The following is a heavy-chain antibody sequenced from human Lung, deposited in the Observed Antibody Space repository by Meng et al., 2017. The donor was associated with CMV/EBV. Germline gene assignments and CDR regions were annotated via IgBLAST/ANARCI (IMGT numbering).Heavy chain of an antibody. V-gene: IGHV1-2*06. CDR3: ARVGDYYDRSGYYYERSLAY. J-gene: IGHJ4*02. D-gene: IGHD3-22*01. CDR1: DYY. CDR2: ISPNSGGT. Sequence: DYYIHWVQQAPGHGLEWMGRISPNSGGTNYAQGFQGRVTMTSDTSIRTAYMELRNLKSDDTAVYFCARVGDYYDRSGYYYERSLAYWGQGTLVTVSS.